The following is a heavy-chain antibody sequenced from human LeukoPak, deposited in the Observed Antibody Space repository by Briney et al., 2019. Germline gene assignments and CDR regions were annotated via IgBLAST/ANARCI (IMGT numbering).Heavy chain of an antibody. D-gene: IGHD3-22*01. V-gene: IGHV4-38-2*02. J-gene: IGHJ4*02. CDR2: IYHSGRT. Sequence: SETLSLTCTVSGYSISTGYYWGWIRQPPGKGLEWIGTIYHSGRTYYNPSLKSRVTISVDTSKNQFSLKLISVTAADTAVYYCAREGDYYDRSGFRHRDLDYWGQGTLVTVSS. CDR3: AREGDYYDRSGFRHRDLDY. CDR1: GYSISTGYY.